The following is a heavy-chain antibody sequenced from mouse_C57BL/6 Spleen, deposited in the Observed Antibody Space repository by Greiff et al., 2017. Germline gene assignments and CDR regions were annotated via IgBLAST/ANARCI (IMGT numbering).Heavy chain of an antibody. Sequence: QVQLKESGAELVKPGASVKISCKASGYAFSSYWIDWVKQRPGKGLEWIGQIYPGDGGTNYNGKFKGKATLTADKSSNSAYMQLSSLTAEDSAVYFCARGDEAIDYWGQDTTLTVSS. CDR3: ARGDEAIDY. CDR1: GYAFSSYW. CDR2: IYPGDGGT. V-gene: IGHV1-80*01. J-gene: IGHJ2*01.